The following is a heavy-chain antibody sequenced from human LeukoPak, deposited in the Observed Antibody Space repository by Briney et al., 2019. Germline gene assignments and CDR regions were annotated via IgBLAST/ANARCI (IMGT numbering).Heavy chain of an antibody. V-gene: IGHV5-51*01. Sequence: GESLKISCKGSGYTFTSYWIGWVRQMPGKGLEWMGIIYPGDSDTRYSPSFQGQVTISVDKSISTAYLQWSSLKASDTAMYYCARQTRDGSGSRGYSFDFWGQGTPVTASS. D-gene: IGHD3-10*01. CDR1: GYTFTSYW. J-gene: IGHJ4*02. CDR3: ARQTRDGSGSRGYSFDF. CDR2: IYPGDSDT.